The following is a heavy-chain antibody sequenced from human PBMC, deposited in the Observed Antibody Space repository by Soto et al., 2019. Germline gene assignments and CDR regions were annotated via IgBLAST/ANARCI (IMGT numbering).Heavy chain of an antibody. J-gene: IGHJ6*02. CDR1: GFTFSRYS. V-gene: IGHV3-21*01. Sequence: GESLKISCAASGFTFSRYSMNWVRQAPGKGLEWVSSISSSSSYIYYADSVKGRFTISRDNAKNSLYLQMNSLRAEDTAVYYCARDWRGAMGDYYYYYGMDVWGQGTTVTVSS. CDR3: ARDWRGAMGDYYYYYGMDV. D-gene: IGHD3-16*01. CDR2: ISSSSSYI.